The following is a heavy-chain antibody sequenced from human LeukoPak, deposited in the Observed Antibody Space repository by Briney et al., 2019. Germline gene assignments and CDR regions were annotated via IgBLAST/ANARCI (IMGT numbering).Heavy chain of an antibody. CDR2: INTHNGDT. V-gene: IGHV1-18*01. CDR1: GYTFASFG. D-gene: IGHD2-2*03. J-gene: IGHJ6*03. CDR3: ARDGYRLSGYFYYMDV. Sequence: GASVTVSCKASGYTFASFGITWVRQAPGQGLEWMGWINTHNGDTNYAQKLQGRVTMTTDTSTSTAYMELRSLRSDDTAVYHCARDGYRLSGYFYYMDVWGKGTTVTVSS.